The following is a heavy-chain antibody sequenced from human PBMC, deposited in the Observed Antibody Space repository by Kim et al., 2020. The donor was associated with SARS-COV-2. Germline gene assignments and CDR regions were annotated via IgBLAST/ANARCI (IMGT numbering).Heavy chain of an antibody. Sequence: SETLSLTCTVSGGSISTTSYSWGWIRQPPGKGLEWIGNIYSSGSTYYSPSLRSRVTLSVDTSKNQFSLRLSFVTAADTALYYCATRAVVRGVIKYFDFWG. J-gene: IGHJ4*01. V-gene: IGHV4-39*01. D-gene: IGHD3-10*01. CDR1: GGSISTTSYS. CDR2: IYSSGST. CDR3: ATRAVVRGVIKYFDF.